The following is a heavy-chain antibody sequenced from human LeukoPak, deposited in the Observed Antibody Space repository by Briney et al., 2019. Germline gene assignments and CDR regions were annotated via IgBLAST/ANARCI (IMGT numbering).Heavy chain of an antibody. V-gene: IGHV1-24*01. CDR3: ATDIPRRVRGVVYSSFGMDV. Sequence: GASVKVPCKVSGYTLTDLSMHWVRQAPGKGLEWLGGFDPEDGETIYAQKFQGRVTLAEDTSTDTAYMELSSLRSEDTAAYYCATDIPRRVRGVVYSSFGMDVWGQGTTVTVSS. J-gene: IGHJ6*02. D-gene: IGHD3-10*01. CDR1: GYTLTDLS. CDR2: FDPEDGET.